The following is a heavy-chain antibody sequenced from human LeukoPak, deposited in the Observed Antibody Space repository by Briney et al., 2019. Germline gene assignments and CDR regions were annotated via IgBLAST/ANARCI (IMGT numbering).Heavy chain of an antibody. CDR2: IVVGSGNT. V-gene: IGHV1-58*01. J-gene: IGHJ3*02. D-gene: IGHD3-22*01. Sequence: ASVKVSCKASGYTFTGYYVHWVRQAPGQGLEWIGWIVVGSGNTNYAQKFQERVTITRDMSTSTAYMELSSLRSEDTAVYYCAAGNSSGYYVDAFDIWGQGTMVTVSS. CDR1: GYTFTGYY. CDR3: AAGNSSGYYVDAFDI.